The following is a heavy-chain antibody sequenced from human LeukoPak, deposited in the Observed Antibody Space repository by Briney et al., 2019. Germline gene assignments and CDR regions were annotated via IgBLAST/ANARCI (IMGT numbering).Heavy chain of an antibody. CDR1: GFTLGSYW. D-gene: IGHD2-21*02. J-gene: IGHJ4*02. V-gene: IGHV3-74*01. Sequence: PGGSLRLSCAASGFTLGSYWMHWVRQAPGKGLVWVSRINSDGSSTSYADSVKGRFTISRDNAKNTLYLQMNSLRAEDTAVYYCANGDSRDSLAHFDYWGQGTLVTVSS. CDR2: INSDGSST. CDR3: ANGDSRDSLAHFDY.